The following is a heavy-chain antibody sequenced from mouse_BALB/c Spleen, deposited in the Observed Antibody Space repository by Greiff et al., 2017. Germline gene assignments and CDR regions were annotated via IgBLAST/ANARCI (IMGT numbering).Heavy chain of an antibody. CDR2: IYLGDGST. V-gene: IGHV1S56*01. Sequence: VQLQESGPELVKPGASVKMSCKASGYTFTSYYIHWVKQRPGQGLEWIGWIYLGDGSTKYNEKFKGKTTLTADKSSSTAYMLLSSLTSEDSAIYFCARAIPRYFDYWGQGTTLTVSS. J-gene: IGHJ2*01. CDR1: GYTFTSYY. CDR3: ARAIPRYFDY.